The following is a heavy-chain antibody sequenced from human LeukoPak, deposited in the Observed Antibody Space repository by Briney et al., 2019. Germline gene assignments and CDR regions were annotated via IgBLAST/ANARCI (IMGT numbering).Heavy chain of an antibody. J-gene: IGHJ4*02. V-gene: IGHV4-59*01. CDR3: ARVTGYMVEDYFDY. CDR1: GGSFSDFY. CDR2: IYYSGSA. D-gene: IGHD6-13*01. Sequence: SETLSLTCAVTGGSFSDFYWSWIRQPPGKGLEWIGYIYYSGSANYHPSLKSRVTISVDTSKNRFSLRLSSVTAADTAVYYCARVTGYMVEDYFDYWGQGTLVTVSS.